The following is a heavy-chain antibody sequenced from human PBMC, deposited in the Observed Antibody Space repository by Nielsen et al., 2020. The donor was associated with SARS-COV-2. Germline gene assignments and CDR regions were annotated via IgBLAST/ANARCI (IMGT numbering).Heavy chain of an antibody. CDR1: GYTFTSYA. CDR3: AREVVVITRGVYYYYGMDV. CDR2: INTNTGNP. V-gene: IGHV7-4-1*02. J-gene: IGHJ6*02. Sequence: ASVKVSCNASGYTFTSYAMNWVRQAPGQGLEWMGWINTNTGNPTYAQGFTGRFVFSLDTSVSTAYLQISSLKAEDTAVYYCAREVVVITRGVYYYYGMDVWGQGTTVTVSS. D-gene: IGHD3-22*01.